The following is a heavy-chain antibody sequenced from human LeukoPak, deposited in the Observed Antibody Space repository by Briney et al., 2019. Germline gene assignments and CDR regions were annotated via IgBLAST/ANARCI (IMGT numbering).Heavy chain of an antibody. D-gene: IGHD6-19*01. Sequence: GGSLRLSCAASGFTFSSYGMHWVRQAPGKGLEWVAVIWYDGSNKYYADSVKGRFTISRDNSKNTLYLQMNSLRAEDTAVHYCARDSSGWGFDYWGQGTLVTVSS. V-gene: IGHV3-33*01. CDR1: GFTFSSYG. CDR3: ARDSSGWGFDY. CDR2: IWYDGSNK. J-gene: IGHJ4*02.